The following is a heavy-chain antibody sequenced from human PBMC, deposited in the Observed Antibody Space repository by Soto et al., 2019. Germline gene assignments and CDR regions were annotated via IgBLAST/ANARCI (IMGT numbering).Heavy chain of an antibody. Sequence: QVQLVQSGAEVKKPGSSVKVSCKASGGTFSSYAITWVRQSPGQGLEWMGGIIPIFGTANYAQKFQGRVTITAEDSTRTAYMGLSSLRSEDTAVYYCTLYYYDSSGYTYWGQGTLVTVSS. J-gene: IGHJ4*02. V-gene: IGHV1-69*01. CDR2: IIPIFGTA. CDR3: TLYYYDSSGYTY. D-gene: IGHD3-22*01. CDR1: GGTFSSYA.